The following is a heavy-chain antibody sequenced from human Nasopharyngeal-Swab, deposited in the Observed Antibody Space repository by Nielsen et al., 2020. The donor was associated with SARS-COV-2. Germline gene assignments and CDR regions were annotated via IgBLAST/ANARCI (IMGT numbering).Heavy chain of an antibody. CDR1: GYTFSSYW. V-gene: IGHV3-74*01. Sequence: GGSLRLSCTASGYTFSSYWMHWVRQVPGKGLVWVSRINIDGSVTDYADSVKGRFTISRDNARNTLYLQMNSLRGEDTAVCYCTRDIGGKYGYWGQGNLVTVSS. D-gene: IGHD4-23*01. J-gene: IGHJ4*02. CDR2: INIDGSVT. CDR3: TRDIGGKYGY.